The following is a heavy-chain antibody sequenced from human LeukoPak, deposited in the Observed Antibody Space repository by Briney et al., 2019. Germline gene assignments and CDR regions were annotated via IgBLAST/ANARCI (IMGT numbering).Heavy chain of an antibody. CDR2: INHSGNT. D-gene: IGHD3-16*01. V-gene: IGHV4-34*01. CDR3: ASRASKRPLGY. Sequence: SETLSLTCAVPGGSFTDYYWNWIRQSPGKGLEWIGEINHSGNTEFNPSLESRVTISVDTSKSQFSLKLNSMTAADTAVYWCASRASKRPLGYWGQGTLVTVSS. CDR1: GGSFTDYY. J-gene: IGHJ4*02.